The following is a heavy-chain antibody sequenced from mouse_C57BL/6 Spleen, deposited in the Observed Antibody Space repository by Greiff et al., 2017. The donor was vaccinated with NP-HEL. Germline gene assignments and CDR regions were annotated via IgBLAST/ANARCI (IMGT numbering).Heavy chain of an antibody. V-gene: IGHV1-55*01. J-gene: IGHJ2*01. Sequence: VQLQESGAELVKPGASVKMSCKASGYTFTSYWITWVKQRPGQGLEWIGDIYPGSGSTNYNEKFKSKATLTVDTSSSTAYMQLSSLTSEDSAVYYCARRGYYFDYWGQGTTLTVSS. CDR1: GYTFTSYW. CDR3: ARRGYYFDY. CDR2: IYPGSGST.